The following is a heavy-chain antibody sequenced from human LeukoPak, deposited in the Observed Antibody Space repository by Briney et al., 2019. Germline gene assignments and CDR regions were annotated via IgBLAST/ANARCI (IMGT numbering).Heavy chain of an antibody. D-gene: IGHD3-3*01. CDR3: ARAWPVFGVAPRFDP. CDR2: IYYSGST. CDR1: GGSISSGDYY. V-gene: IGHV4-30-4*08. Sequence: SETLSLTCTVSGGSISSGDYYWSWIRQPPGKGLEWIGYIYYSGSTYYNPSLKSRVTISVDTSKNQFSLKLSSVTAADTAVYYCARAWPVFGVAPRFDPWGQGILVTVSS. J-gene: IGHJ5*02.